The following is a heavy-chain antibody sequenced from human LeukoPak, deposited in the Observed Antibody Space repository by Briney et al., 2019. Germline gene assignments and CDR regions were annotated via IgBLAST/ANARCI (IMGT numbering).Heavy chain of an antibody. CDR3: ARVSSGWDFDD. CDR2: INPNSGGT. Sequence: ASVKVSCKASGYTSTGYYMHWVRQAPGQGLEWMGWINPNSGGTNYAQKFQGRVTMTRDTSISTAYMELSRLGSDDTAVYYCARVSSGWDFDDWGQGTLVTVSS. J-gene: IGHJ4*02. V-gene: IGHV1-2*02. CDR1: GYTSTGYY. D-gene: IGHD6-19*01.